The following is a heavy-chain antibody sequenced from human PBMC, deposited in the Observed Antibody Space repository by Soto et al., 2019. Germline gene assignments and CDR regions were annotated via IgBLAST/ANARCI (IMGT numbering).Heavy chain of an antibody. D-gene: IGHD3-9*01. CDR1: TFRSYA. Sequence: TFRSYAMHWVRQAPGKGLEWVAVISYDGSSKYYADSVKGRFTISRANSKNTLYLQMNSLRAEDTAVYYCARDTDYDILTGYYNKLKGNPNAFDIWGQGRMVTVSS. CDR2: ISYDGSSK. J-gene: IGHJ3*02. CDR3: ARDTDYDILTGYYNKLKGNPNAFDI. V-gene: IGHV3-30-3*01.